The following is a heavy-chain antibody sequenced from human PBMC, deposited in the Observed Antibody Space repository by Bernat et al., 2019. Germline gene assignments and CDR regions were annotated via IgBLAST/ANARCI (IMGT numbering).Heavy chain of an antibody. Sequence: QVQLVQSGAEVRKPGASVKLSCKASGYTFTTYAIHWVRQAPGQRLECMGWINAGNGNTKYSQNFQGRVTITRDTSASTAYMELSGLTAEDTAVYYCARDRRCGGDTCFGAFDIWGQGTLVTLSS. CDR1: GYTFTTYA. D-gene: IGHD2-21*01. CDR3: ARDRRCGGDTCFGAFDI. V-gene: IGHV1-3*01. CDR2: INAGNGNT. J-gene: IGHJ3*02.